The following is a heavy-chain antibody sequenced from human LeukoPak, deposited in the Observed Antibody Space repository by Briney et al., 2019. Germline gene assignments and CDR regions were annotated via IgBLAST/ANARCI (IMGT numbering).Heavy chain of an antibody. D-gene: IGHD4-17*01. CDR2: VYYGGST. CDR3: AYSDDYGDYVFDY. CDR1: GGSISTYY. V-gene: IGHV4-59*01. J-gene: IGHJ4*02. Sequence: PSETLSLTCTVSGGSISTYYWSWIRQPPGKGLEWIGYVYYGGSTNYNPSLKSRVTISVDTSKNQFFLKLTSVTAADTAVYFCAYSDDYGDYVFDYWGQGTLVTVSS.